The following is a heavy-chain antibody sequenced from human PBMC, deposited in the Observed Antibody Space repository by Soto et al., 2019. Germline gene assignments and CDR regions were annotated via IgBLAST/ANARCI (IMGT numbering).Heavy chain of an antibody. CDR1: GGSISSYY. CDR3: AGQRAYNWNYVNWFDP. D-gene: IGHD1-7*01. CDR2: IYYSGST. Sequence: SETLSLTCTVSGGSISSYYWSWIRQPPGKGLEWIGYIYYSGSTNYNPSLKSRVTISVDTSKNQFSLKLSSVTAADTAVYYCAGQRAYNWNYVNWFDPWGQGTLVTVSS. V-gene: IGHV4-59*01. J-gene: IGHJ5*02.